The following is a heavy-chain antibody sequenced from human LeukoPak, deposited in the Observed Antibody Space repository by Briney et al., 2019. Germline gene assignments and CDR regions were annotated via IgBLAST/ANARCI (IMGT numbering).Heavy chain of an antibody. CDR1: GFSLSTGGVA. J-gene: IGHJ3*02. D-gene: IGHD6-13*01. V-gene: IGHV2-5*02. CDR3: AHRQAAGLAFDI. CDR2: VYWDDDK. Sequence: SGPTLVNPTQTLTPTCTFSGFSLSTGGVAVGWIRQPPGKALEWLALVYWDDDKRYSPSLKSRLTIPNHTSKNQVVLTMTNMDPVDTATYFCAHRQAAGLAFDIWGQGTMVSVSS.